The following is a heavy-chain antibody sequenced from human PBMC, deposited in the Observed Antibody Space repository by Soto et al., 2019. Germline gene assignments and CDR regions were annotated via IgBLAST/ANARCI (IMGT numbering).Heavy chain of an antibody. CDR2: IKSKTDGGTT. V-gene: IGHV3-15*07. Sequence: GGSLRLSCAASGFTFSNAWMNWVRQAPGKGLEWVGRIKSKTDGGTTDYAAPVKGRFTISRDDSKNTLYLKMNSLKTEDTAVYYCTTDTNTSIRFLEWLPSNYYYYGMDVWGQGTTVTVSS. J-gene: IGHJ6*02. CDR3: TTDTNTSIRFLEWLPSNYYYYGMDV. CDR1: GFTFSNAW. D-gene: IGHD3-3*01.